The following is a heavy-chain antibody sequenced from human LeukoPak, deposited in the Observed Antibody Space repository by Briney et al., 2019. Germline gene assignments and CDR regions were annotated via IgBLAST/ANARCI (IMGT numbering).Heavy chain of an antibody. CDR3: ARETRKKARYSGYDF. J-gene: IGHJ4*02. CDR2: IWYDGSNK. Sequence: GRSLRLSCAASGFTFSSYGMHWVRQAPGKGLEWVAVIWYDGSNKYYADSVKGRFTISRDNSKNTLYLQMNSLRAEDTAVYYCARETRKKARYSGYDFWGQGTLVTVSS. CDR1: GFTFSSYG. D-gene: IGHD5-12*01. V-gene: IGHV3-33*01.